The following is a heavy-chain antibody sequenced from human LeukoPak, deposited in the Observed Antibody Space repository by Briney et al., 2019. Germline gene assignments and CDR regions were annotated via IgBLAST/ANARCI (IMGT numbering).Heavy chain of an antibody. CDR3: ARDVYGSGSF. Sequence: PGGSLRLSCAASGFTFSSYAMSWVRQAPGKGLEWVSAISGSGGSTYYADSVKGWFTISRDNSKNTLYLQMNSLRAEDTALYHCARDVYGSGSFWGQGTTVTVSS. J-gene: IGHJ6*02. V-gene: IGHV3-23*01. D-gene: IGHD3-10*01. CDR1: GFTFSSYA. CDR2: ISGSGGST.